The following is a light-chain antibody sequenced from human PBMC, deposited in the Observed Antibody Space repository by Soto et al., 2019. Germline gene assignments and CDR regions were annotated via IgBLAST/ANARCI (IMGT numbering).Light chain of an antibody. V-gene: IGKV3-20*01. CDR1: QSVTSDF. CDR3: QQYGRSPLMFT. CDR2: GAS. J-gene: IGKJ2*01. Sequence: ETVLTQSPGTLSLSPGERATLSCRASQSVTSDFLAWYQQKPGQAPRLLIYGASTRAAGVPDRFSGSGSGTDFTLTITRLGPEDFAVYYCQQYGRSPLMFTFGQGTKLGV.